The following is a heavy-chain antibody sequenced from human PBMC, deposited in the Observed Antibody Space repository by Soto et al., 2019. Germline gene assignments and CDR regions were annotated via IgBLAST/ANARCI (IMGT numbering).Heavy chain of an antibody. D-gene: IGHD3-3*01. CDR3: AAPSHYDFWSGHTDDY. J-gene: IGHJ4*02. CDR1: GFTFSEYY. Sequence: GGSLRLSCAASGFTFSEYYMAWIRQAPGKGLEWISYISSSGTTIYYADSARGRFTISRDNAENTLYLQMDSLRAEDTAVYYCAAPSHYDFWSGHTDDYWGQGTLVTVSS. V-gene: IGHV3-11*04. CDR2: ISSSGTTI.